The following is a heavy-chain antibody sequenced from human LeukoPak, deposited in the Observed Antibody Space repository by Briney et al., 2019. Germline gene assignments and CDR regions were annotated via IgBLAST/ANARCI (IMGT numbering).Heavy chain of an antibody. D-gene: IGHD2-15*01. CDR1: GFTFSSYA. CDR3: ARAGGVCSGGSCYTKLYYYYYMDV. J-gene: IGHJ6*03. Sequence: PGGSLRLSCAASGFTFSSYAMHWVRQAPGKGLEYVSAISSNGGSTYYANSVKGRFTISRDNSKNTLYLQMGSLRAEDMAVYYCARAGGVCSGGSCYTKLYYYYYMDVWGKGTTVTVSS. CDR2: ISSNGGST. V-gene: IGHV3-64*01.